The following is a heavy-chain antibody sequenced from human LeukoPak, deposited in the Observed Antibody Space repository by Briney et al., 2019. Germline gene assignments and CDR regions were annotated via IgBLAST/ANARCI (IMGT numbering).Heavy chain of an antibody. CDR2: IWYDGSNK. CDR3: ANQYCYDSSGYYDAFDI. D-gene: IGHD3-22*01. Sequence: GGSLRLSCAASGFTFSSYGMHWVRQAPGKGLEWVAVIWYDGSNKYYADSVKGRFTISRDNSKNTLYLQMNSLRAEDTAVYYCANQYCYDSSGYYDAFDIWGQGTMVTVSS. V-gene: IGHV3-33*06. CDR1: GFTFSSYG. J-gene: IGHJ3*02.